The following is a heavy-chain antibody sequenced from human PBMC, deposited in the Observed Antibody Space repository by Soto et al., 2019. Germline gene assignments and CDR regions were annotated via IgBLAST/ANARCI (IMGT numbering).Heavy chain of an antibody. Sequence: GGSLRLSCKASGFAFSTYSMNWVRQAPGKGLEWIAYVSMDSDTIHYADSVKGRFTISRDDPENSLYLQMNSLRDEDTATYYCSRLYYDYVWGQGTTVTVSS. CDR1: GFAFSTYS. CDR2: VSMDSDTI. CDR3: SRLYYDYV. V-gene: IGHV3-48*02. D-gene: IGHD3-3*01. J-gene: IGHJ6*02.